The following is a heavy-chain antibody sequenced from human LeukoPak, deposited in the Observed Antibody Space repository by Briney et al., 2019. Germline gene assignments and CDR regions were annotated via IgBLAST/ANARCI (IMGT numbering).Heavy chain of an antibody. Sequence: GGSLRLSCAASGFTFSSYEMNWVRQAPGKGLEWVSYISSSGSTIYYADSVKGRFTISRDNAKNSLYLQMNSLRAEYTAVYDCAELGITMIGGVWGKGTTVTISS. D-gene: IGHD3-10*02. CDR2: ISSSGSTI. J-gene: IGHJ6*04. V-gene: IGHV3-48*03. CDR1: GFTFSSYE. CDR3: AELGITMIGGV.